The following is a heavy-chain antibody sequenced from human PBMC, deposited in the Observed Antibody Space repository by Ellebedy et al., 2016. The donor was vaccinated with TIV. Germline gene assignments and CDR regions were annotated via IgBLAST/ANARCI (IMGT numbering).Heavy chain of an antibody. V-gene: IGHV4-38-2*02. CDR1: GYSIRSGYY. CDR2: IYHSGST. J-gene: IGHJ4*02. Sequence: MPGGSLRLSCTVSGYSIRSGYYWGWIRQPQGKGLEWIGSIYHSGSTYYNPSLKSRVTISVDPSKNQFSLKLSSVTAADTAVYYCARGMSYGNNHYWGQGTLVTVSS. D-gene: IGHD4-17*01. CDR3: ARGMSYGNNHY.